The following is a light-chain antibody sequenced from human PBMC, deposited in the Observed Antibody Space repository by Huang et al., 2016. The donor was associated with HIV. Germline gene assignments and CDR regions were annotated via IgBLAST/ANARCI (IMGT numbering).Light chain of an antibody. CDR2: GAS. Sequence: DIQMSQSPSSVSASVGDRVTITCRASQGISTWLVWYQQKPGRAPKFLIYGASELQAGVASRFSGSWSGTDFTLTISSLQPEDFATYYCQQAHTFPLTFGGGTKVEMK. J-gene: IGKJ4*01. CDR3: QQAHTFPLT. V-gene: IGKV1D-12*01. CDR1: QGISTW.